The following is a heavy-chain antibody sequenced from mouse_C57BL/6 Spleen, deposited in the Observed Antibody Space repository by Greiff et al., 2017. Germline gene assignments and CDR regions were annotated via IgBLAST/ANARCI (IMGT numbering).Heavy chain of an antibody. J-gene: IGHJ2*01. D-gene: IGHD3-2*02. CDR1: GYSFTSYY. Sequence: VKLMESGPELVKPGASVKISCKASGYSFTSYYIHWVKQRPGQGLEWIGWIYPGSGNTKYNEKFKGKATLTADTSSSTAYMQLSSLTSEDSAVYYCARQLRLRDYFDYWGQGTTLTVSS. CDR3: ARQLRLRDYFDY. CDR2: IYPGSGNT. V-gene: IGHV1-66*01.